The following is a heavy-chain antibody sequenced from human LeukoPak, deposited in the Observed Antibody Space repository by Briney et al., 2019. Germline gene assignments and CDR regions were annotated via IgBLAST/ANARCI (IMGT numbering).Heavy chain of an antibody. Sequence: PGGSLRLSCEASGFTFSSYAMSWVRQAPGKGLEWVSVISGSSGSAYYADSVKGRFSISRDNSKNTLFLQMNSLRAEDMAVYYCARSGSSWYRFDYWGQGTLVTVSS. V-gene: IGHV3-23*01. D-gene: IGHD6-13*01. CDR2: ISGSSGSA. J-gene: IGHJ4*02. CDR1: GFTFSSYA. CDR3: ARSGSSWYRFDY.